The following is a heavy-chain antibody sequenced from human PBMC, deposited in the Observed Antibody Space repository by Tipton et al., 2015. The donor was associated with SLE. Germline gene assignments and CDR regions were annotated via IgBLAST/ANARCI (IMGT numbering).Heavy chain of an antibody. J-gene: IGHJ4*02. Sequence: GSLRLSCAVYGGSFSGYYWGWIRQPPGKGLEWIGGIYYSGSTYYNPSLESRVTISIDTSKNQLSLKMSSVTAADTAVYYCARGPSLYDNVGFFDNWGQGTLVTVSS. D-gene: IGHD3-22*01. CDR2: IYYSGST. CDR3: ARGPSLYDNVGFFDN. V-gene: IGHV4-34*01. CDR1: GGSFSGYY.